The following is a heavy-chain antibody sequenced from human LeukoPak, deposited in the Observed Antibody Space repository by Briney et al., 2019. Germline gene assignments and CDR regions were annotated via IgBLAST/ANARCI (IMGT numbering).Heavy chain of an antibody. Sequence: SGTLSLTCTVSGDSINSLDLWSWVWQPPGKGLEWIGYIYYSGSTNYNPSLKSRVTISVDTSKNQFSLKLSSVTAADTAVYYCARFGNDYESSGADYWGQGTLVTVSS. V-gene: IGHV4-59*11. J-gene: IGHJ4*02. CDR1: GDSINSLDL. D-gene: IGHD3-22*01. CDR3: ARFGNDYESSGADY. CDR2: IYYSGST.